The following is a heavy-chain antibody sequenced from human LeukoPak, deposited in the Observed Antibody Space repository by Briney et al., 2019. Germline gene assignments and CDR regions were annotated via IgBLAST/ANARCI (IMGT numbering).Heavy chain of an antibody. V-gene: IGHV3-21*05. CDR2: ISSSSSYT. CDR1: GFTFSSYA. D-gene: IGHD3-22*01. CDR3: ARSYYYDSSGYQN. J-gene: IGHJ4*02. Sequence: PGGSLRLSCAASGFTFSSYAMSWVRQAPGKGLEWVSYISSSSSYTNYADSVKGRFTISRDNAKNSLYLQMNSLRAEDTAVYYCARSYYYDSSGYQNWGQGTLVTVSS.